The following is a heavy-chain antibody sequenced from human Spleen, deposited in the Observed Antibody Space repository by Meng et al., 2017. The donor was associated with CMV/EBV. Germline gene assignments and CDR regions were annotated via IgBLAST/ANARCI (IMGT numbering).Heavy chain of an antibody. CDR3: ARVGYCSSTSCYHPFDY. Sequence: LRLSCAISGDSVSSNSAAWNWIRQSPSRGLEWLGRTYYRSKWYNDYAVSVKSRITINPDTSKNQFSLQLNSVTPEDTAVYYCARVGYCSSTSCYHPFDYWGQGTLVTVS. V-gene: IGHV6-1*01. CDR1: GDSVSSNSAA. D-gene: IGHD2-2*01. CDR2: TYYRSKWYN. J-gene: IGHJ4*02.